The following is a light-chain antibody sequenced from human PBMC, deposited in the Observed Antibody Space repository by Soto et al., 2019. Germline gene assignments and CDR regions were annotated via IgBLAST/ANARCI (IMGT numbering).Light chain of an antibody. V-gene: IGLV2-8*01. CDR2: EVS. CDR3: SSYAGSNMGV. J-gene: IGLJ1*01. CDR1: RSDFGTPYF. Sequence: QSVLTQPASVSGSPGQSITISCIGTRSDFGTPYFFSWYQQHPGKAPKLIIYEVSQRPSGVPDRFSASKSGDTASLTVSGLRAEDEADYYCSSYAGSNMGVFGSGTKVTVL.